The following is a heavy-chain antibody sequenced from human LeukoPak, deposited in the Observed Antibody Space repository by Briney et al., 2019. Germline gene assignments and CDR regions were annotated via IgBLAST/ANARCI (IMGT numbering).Heavy chain of an antibody. D-gene: IGHD5-24*01. CDR3: ALGVEGNAFDI. V-gene: IGHV3-74*01. J-gene: IGHJ3*02. CDR1: GFTFSSYW. CDR2: INSDGSST. Sequence: GGSLRLSCAASGFTFSSYWMHWVRQAPGKGLVWVSRINSDGSSTSYADSVKGRFTISRDNAKNTPYLQMNSLRAEDTAVYYCALGVEGNAFDIWGQGTMVTVSS.